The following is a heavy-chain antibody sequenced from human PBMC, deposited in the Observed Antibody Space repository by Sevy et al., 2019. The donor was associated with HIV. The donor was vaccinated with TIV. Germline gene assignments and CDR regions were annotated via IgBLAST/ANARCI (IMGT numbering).Heavy chain of an antibody. CDR1: GGSFSGYY. CDR3: ARIVLLRFFQGWFDP. CDR2: INHSGST. V-gene: IGHV4-34*01. Sequence: SESLSLTCAVYGGSFSGYYWSWIRQPPGKGLEWIGEINHSGSTNYNPSLKSRVTISVDTSKNQFSLKLSSVTAADTAVYYCARIVLLRFFQGWFDPWGQGTLVTVSS. J-gene: IGHJ5*02. D-gene: IGHD3-3*01.